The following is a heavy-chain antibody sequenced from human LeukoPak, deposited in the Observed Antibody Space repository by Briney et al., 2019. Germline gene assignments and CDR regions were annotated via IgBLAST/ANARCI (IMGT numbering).Heavy chain of an antibody. V-gene: IGHV1-18*04. CDR2: IYAYKGNT. CDR3: ARDRAPPYYYYGMDV. J-gene: IGHJ6*04. CDR1: GYTFTRYG. Sequence: ASVKVSCQASGYTFTRYGISGVRQAPGQGLEWMGWIYAYKGNTNYAQKLQGRVTMTTDTSTSTAYMELRSLRSDDTAVYYCARDRAPPYYYYGMDVWGKGTTVTVSS.